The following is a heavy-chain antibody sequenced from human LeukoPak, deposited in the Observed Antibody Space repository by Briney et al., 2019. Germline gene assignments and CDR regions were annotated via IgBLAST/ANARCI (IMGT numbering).Heavy chain of an antibody. CDR2: IIASSGAT. D-gene: IGHD5-12*01. CDR3: AKGGYDYIEVAYFDF. J-gene: IGHJ4*02. Sequence: GGSLRLSCAASGFSFNNYAMSWVRQAPGKGLEWVSIIIASSGATFYADSVKGRFTISRDISKNTLYLQMNNLRVEDTAVYYCAKGGYDYIEVAYFDFRGQGILVTVSS. V-gene: IGHV3-23*01. CDR1: GFSFNNYA.